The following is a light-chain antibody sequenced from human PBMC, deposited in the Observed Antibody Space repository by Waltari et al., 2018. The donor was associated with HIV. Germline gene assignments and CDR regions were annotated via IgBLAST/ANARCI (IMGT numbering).Light chain of an antibody. J-gene: IGLJ6*01. V-gene: IGLV1-47*01. CDR2: RND. CDR3: ASWDDALSSWL. Sequence: QSGLRQPPSTSRPPGQRVVISCSGSSSNAGKNSVSWFQTLPAAAPRLLSYRNDRRPSGVPDRFTAAKSGTSASLVISGLRSDDEAEYFCASWDDALSSWLFGGGTKLTVL. CDR1: SSNAGKNS.